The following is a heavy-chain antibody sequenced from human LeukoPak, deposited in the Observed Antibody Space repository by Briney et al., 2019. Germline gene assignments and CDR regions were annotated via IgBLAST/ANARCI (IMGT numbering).Heavy chain of an antibody. Sequence: SVKVSCKASGGTFSSYAISWVRQAPGQGLEWMGRIIPILGIANYAQKFQGRVTITADKSTSTAYMELSGLRSEDTAVYYCARDRTPGYDILTGYLDYWGQGTLVTVSS. CDR1: GGTFSSYA. CDR3: ARDRTPGYDILTGYLDY. J-gene: IGHJ4*02. D-gene: IGHD3-9*01. V-gene: IGHV1-69*04. CDR2: IIPILGIA.